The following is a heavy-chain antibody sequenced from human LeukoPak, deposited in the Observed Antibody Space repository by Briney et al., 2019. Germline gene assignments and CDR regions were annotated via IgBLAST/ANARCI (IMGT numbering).Heavy chain of an antibody. Sequence: PSETLSLTCAVYGGSFSGYYWSWIRQPPGKGLEWIGEINHSGSTNYNPSLKSRVTISVDTSKNQFSLKLSSVTAADTAVYYCARGPLKRARYCSSTSCYGSYYYYYMDVWGKGTTVTVSS. CDR2: INHSGST. V-gene: IGHV4-34*01. J-gene: IGHJ6*03. CDR3: ARGPLKRARYCSSTSCYGSYYYYYMDV. D-gene: IGHD2-2*01. CDR1: GGSFSGYY.